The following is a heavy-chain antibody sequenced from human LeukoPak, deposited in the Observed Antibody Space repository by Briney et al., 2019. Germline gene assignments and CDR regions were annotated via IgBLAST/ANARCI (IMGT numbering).Heavy chain of an antibody. CDR3: ARDHDYDSSGYYYS. Sequence: PGGSLRLSCAASGFTFSSYSMNWDRQAPGKGLEWVSYISSSSSTIYYADSVKGRFTISRDNAKNSLYLQMNSLRAEDTAVYYCARDHDYDSSGYYYSWGQGTLVTVSS. CDR1: GFTFSSYS. V-gene: IGHV3-48*01. D-gene: IGHD3-22*01. CDR2: ISSSSSTI. J-gene: IGHJ4*02.